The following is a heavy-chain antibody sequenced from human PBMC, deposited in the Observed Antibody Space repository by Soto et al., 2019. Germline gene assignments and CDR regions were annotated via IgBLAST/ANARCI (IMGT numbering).Heavy chain of an antibody. CDR1: GFTVGNNY. D-gene: IGHD3-10*01. J-gene: IGHJ4*02. Sequence: EVQLVESGGGLIQPGGSLKLSCAASGFTVGNNYMSWVRQAPGKGLEWGSLIYSTGTTKYADSVKGRFTVSRDNAKYTLYLQMNSLGAEDTAVYYCAKDGRGSGSHYNSFGYWGQGTLVTVSS. CDR2: IYSTGTT. V-gene: IGHV3-53*01. CDR3: AKDGRGSGSHYNSFGY.